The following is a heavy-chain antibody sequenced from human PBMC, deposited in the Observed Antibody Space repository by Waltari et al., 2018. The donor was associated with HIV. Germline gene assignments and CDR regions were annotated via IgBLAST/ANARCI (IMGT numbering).Heavy chain of an antibody. CDR2: IYSGGST. V-gene: IGHV3-53*01. CDR3: ARGIGGWYGSSYFDC. J-gene: IGHJ4*02. CDR1: GFTVSSNY. D-gene: IGHD6-19*01. Sequence: EVQLVESGGGLIQPGGSLRLSCAASGFTVSSNYMSWVRQAPGKGLEWVSVIYSGGSTYYADSVKGRFTISRDNSKNTLYLQMNSLRAEDTAVYYCARGIGGWYGSSYFDCWGQGTLVTVSS.